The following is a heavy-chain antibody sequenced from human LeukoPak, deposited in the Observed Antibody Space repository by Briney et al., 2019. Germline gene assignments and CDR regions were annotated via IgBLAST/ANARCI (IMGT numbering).Heavy chain of an antibody. CDR1: GFTFSSYA. CDR3: AKDFSGLLWSGTDV. D-gene: IGHD3-10*01. Sequence: GGSLRLSCAASGFTFSSYAMSWVRQAPGKGVEWVSAISGSGGSTYYADSVRGRFTISRDNSKNTLYLQMHSLRAQSTAVYYCAKDFSGLLWSGTDVWGKGATVTVSS. CDR2: ISGSGGST. J-gene: IGHJ6*04. V-gene: IGHV3-23*01.